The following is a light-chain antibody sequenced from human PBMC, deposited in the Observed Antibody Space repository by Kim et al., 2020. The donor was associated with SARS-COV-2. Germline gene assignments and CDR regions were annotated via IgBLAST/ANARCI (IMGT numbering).Light chain of an antibody. CDR2: GAS. CDR1: QTIKTY. Sequence: DIQMTQSPSSLSASVGDGVTITCRASQTIKTYLNWYQQKPGKAPKLLIYGASNLQSGVPSRFSGGGSGTEFTLIISSLQPEDSATCNWQQTYSTLGQGTRLEIK. CDR3: QQTYST. J-gene: IGKJ2*01. V-gene: IGKV1-39*01.